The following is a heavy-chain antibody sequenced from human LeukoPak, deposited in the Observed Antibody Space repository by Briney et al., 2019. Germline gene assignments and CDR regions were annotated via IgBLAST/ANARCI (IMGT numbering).Heavy chain of an antibody. CDR2: INTNTGNP. J-gene: IGHJ6*02. D-gene: IGHD3-3*01. V-gene: IGHV7-4-1*02. CDR3: ARPPNYDFWSGYTNYYYYGMDV. Sequence: GASVKVSCKASGHTFTSYAMNWVRQAPGQGLEWMGWINTNTGNPTYAQGFTGRFVFSLDTSVSTAYLQISSLKAEDTAVYYCARPPNYDFWSGYTNYYYYGMDVWGQGTTVIVSS. CDR1: GHTFTSYA.